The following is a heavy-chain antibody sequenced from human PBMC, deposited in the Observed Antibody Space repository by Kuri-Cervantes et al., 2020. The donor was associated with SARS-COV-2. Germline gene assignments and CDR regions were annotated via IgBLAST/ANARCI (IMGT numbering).Heavy chain of an antibody. Sequence: GESLKISCAASGSTFSSYGMHWVRQAPGKGLEWVVVISYDGSNKYYADSVKGRFTISRDNSKNTLYLQMNSLRAEDTAVYYCAKEYSYGLLTLDYWGQGTLVTVSS. CDR3: AKEYSYGLLTLDY. J-gene: IGHJ4*02. V-gene: IGHV3-30*18. CDR2: ISYDGSNK. D-gene: IGHD5-18*01. CDR1: GSTFSSYG.